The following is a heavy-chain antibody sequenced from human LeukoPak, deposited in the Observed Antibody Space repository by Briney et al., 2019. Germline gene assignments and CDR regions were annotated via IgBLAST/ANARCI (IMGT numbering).Heavy chain of an antibody. CDR1: GYTFTSYY. J-gene: IGHJ4*02. CDR2: INPSGGST. Sequence: GASVKVSCKASGYTFTSYYMHWVRQAPGQGLEWMGIINPSGGSTSYAQKFQGRVTMTRDTSTSTVYMELSSLRSEDTAVYYCARDPHDYGDSNPDSDYYFDYWGQGTLVTVSS. D-gene: IGHD4-17*01. V-gene: IGHV1-46*01. CDR3: ARDPHDYGDSNPDSDYYFDY.